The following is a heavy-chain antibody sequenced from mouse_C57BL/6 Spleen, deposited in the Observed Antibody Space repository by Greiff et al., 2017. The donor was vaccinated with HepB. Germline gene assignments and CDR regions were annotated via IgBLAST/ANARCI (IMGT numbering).Heavy chain of an antibody. J-gene: IGHJ1*03. V-gene: IGHV8-12*01. CDR3: ARREVRPWYFDV. CDR1: GFSLSTSGMG. CDR2: IYWDDDK. Sequence: QVTLKVCGPGILQSSQTLSLTCSFSGFSLSTSGMGVSWIRQPSGKGLEWLAHIYWDDDKRYNPSLKSRLTISKDTSRNQVFLKITSVDTADTATYYCARREVRPWYFDVWGTGTTVTVSS. D-gene: IGHD2-14*01.